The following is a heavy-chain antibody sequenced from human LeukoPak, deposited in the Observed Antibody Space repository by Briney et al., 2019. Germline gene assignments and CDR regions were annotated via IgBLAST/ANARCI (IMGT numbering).Heavy chain of an antibody. D-gene: IGHD7-27*01. CDR2: INHRGTT. J-gene: IGHJ4*02. Sequence: PSETLSLTCAVYIGSFSGYYWTWIRQTPGKGLEWIGEINHRGTTYYNPSLKSRVTISVDTSKNQFSLKLSSVTAADTAVYYCARDSWGSGYFDYWGQGTLVTVSS. CDR3: ARDSWGSGYFDY. CDR1: IGSFSGYY. V-gene: IGHV4-34*01.